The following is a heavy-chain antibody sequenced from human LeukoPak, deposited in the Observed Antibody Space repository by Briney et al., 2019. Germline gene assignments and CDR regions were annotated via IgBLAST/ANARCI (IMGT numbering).Heavy chain of an antibody. J-gene: IGHJ4*02. D-gene: IGHD2-2*01. CDR3: AKGLGYCSSISCSFYFDY. V-gene: IGHV3-30*18. CDR1: GFTFSNYG. CDR2: ISYDGSNE. Sequence: GGSLRLSCTASGFTFSNYGMHWVRQAPGEGLEWVAVISYDGSNEYYVDSVKGRFTISRDNSKNTLYLQMNSLRAEDTAVYYCAKGLGYCSSISCSFYFDYWGQGTLVTVSS.